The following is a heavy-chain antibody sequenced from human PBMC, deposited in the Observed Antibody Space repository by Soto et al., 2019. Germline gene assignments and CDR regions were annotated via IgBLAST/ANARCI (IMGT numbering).Heavy chain of an antibody. Sequence: QITLKESGPTLVKPTQTLTLTCTFSGFSLSTSGVGVGWIRQPPGNALELLALIYWDDDKRYSPSLKSRLTISKDTSKNQVVLTMTSVDPVGTATYYCALLGYCSSTSCYAGEWFDTWGQGTLVLVCS. CDR3: ALLGYCSSTSCYAGEWFDT. D-gene: IGHD2-2*01. CDR2: IYWDDDK. V-gene: IGHV2-5*02. J-gene: IGHJ5*02. CDR1: GFSLSTSGVG.